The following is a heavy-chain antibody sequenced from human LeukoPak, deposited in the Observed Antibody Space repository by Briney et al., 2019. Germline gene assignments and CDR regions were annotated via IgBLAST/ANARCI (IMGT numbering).Heavy chain of an antibody. J-gene: IGHJ6*03. Sequence: ASVKVSCKASGYTFTSYDINWVRQATGQGLEWMGWINPNSGGTNYAQKFQGRVTMTRDTSISTAYMELSRLRSDDTAVYYCARAHYYDFWSEDYYYYMDVWGKGTTVTVSS. V-gene: IGHV1-2*02. CDR2: INPNSGGT. CDR1: GYTFTSYD. D-gene: IGHD3-3*01. CDR3: ARAHYYDFWSEDYYYYMDV.